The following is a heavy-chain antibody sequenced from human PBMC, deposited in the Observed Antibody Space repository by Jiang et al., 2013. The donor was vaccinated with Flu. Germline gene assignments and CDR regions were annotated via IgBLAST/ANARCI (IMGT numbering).Heavy chain of an antibody. CDR1: GGTFSSYT. D-gene: IGHD2-21*01. Sequence: SGAEVKKPGSSVKVSCKASGGTFSSYTISWVRQAPGQGLEWMGRIIPILGIANYAQKFQGRVTITADKSTSTAYMELSSLRSEDTAVYYCARRSSLLLIDDAFDIWGQGTMVTVSS. CDR3: ARRSSLLLIDDAFDI. V-gene: IGHV1-69*04. CDR2: IIPILGIA. J-gene: IGHJ3*02.